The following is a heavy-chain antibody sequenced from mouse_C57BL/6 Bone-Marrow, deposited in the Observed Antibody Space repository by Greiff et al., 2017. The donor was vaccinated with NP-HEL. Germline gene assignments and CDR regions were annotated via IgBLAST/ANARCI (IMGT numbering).Heavy chain of an antibody. CDR1: GYTFTSYG. J-gene: IGHJ2*01. V-gene: IGHV1-81*01. Sequence: QVQLQQSGAELARPGASVKLSCKASGYTFTSYGISWVKQRPGQGLEWIGEIYPRSGNTYYTEKFKGQATLTADKSSSTAYMELRSLTSEDSADYFCARDCFDYWGQGTTLTVSS. CDR2: IYPRSGNT. CDR3: ARDCFDY.